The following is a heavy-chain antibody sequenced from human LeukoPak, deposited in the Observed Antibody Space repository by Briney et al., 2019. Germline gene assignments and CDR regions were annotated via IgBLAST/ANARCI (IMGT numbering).Heavy chain of an antibody. Sequence: GGSLRLSCAASGFTFSSYAMSWVRQAPGKGLEWVANIKQDGSEKYYVGSVKGRFTISRDNAKNSLYLQMNSLRAEDTAVYYCAREKDYYYGMDVWGQGTTVTVSS. CDR3: AREKDYYYGMDV. J-gene: IGHJ6*02. CDR1: GFTFSSYA. CDR2: IKQDGSEK. V-gene: IGHV3-7*03.